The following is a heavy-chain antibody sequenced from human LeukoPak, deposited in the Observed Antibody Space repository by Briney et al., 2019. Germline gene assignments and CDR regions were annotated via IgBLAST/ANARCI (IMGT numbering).Heavy chain of an antibody. J-gene: IGHJ4*02. V-gene: IGHV4-59*01. Sequence: SETLSLTCTVSGGSISSYYWSWIRQPPGKGREWIGYIYYSGSTNYNPSLKSRVTMSVDTSKNQSSLKLRSVTAADTAVYYCARASAAAGTGAFDYWGQGTLVTVSS. CDR3: ARASAAAGTGAFDY. CDR1: GGSISSYY. CDR2: IYYSGST. D-gene: IGHD6-13*01.